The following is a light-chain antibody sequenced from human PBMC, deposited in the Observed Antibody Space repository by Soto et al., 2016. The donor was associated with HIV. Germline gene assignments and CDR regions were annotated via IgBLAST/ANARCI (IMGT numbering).Light chain of an antibody. CDR3: QQTYSTPLT. CDR2: AVS. CDR1: QTINTY. V-gene: IGKV1-27*01. J-gene: IGKJ1*01. Sequence: DIQMTQSPSSLSASVGDRVTITCRASQTINTYLAWHQQKPGKGPKLLIYAVSTLEPGVPSRFSGSGSGTQFTLTINGLQPEDVATYYCQQTYSTPLTFGQGTKVEIK.